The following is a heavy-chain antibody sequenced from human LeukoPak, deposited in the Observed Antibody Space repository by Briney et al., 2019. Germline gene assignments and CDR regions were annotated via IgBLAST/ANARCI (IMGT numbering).Heavy chain of an antibody. CDR3: ARVRGIVVPDDAFDI. J-gene: IGHJ3*02. Sequence: GGSLRLSCAASGFTFGSYSMNWVRQAPGKGLEWVSSISSSSSYIYYADSVKGRFTISRDNAKNSLYLQMNSLRAEDTAVYYCARVRGIVVPDDAFDIWGQGTMVTVSS. D-gene: IGHD6-19*01. CDR2: ISSSSSYI. V-gene: IGHV3-21*01. CDR1: GFTFGSYS.